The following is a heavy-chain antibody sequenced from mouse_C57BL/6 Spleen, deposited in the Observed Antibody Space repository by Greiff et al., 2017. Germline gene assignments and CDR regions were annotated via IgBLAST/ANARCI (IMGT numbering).Heavy chain of an antibody. CDR1: GYTFTSYW. CDR2: IDPSDSYT. Sequence: QVQLQQPGAELVMPGASVKLSCKASGYTFTSYWMHWVKQRPGQGLEWIGEIDPSDSYTNYNQKFKGKSTLTVDKSSSTAYMQLSSLTSEDSAVYYCARVYDYDGGYAMDYWGQGTSVTVSS. J-gene: IGHJ4*01. CDR3: ARVYDYDGGYAMDY. D-gene: IGHD2-4*01. V-gene: IGHV1-69*01.